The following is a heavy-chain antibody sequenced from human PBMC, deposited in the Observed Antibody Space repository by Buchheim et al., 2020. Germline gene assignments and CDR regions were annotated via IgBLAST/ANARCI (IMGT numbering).Heavy chain of an antibody. CDR3: ARDVIGPYDY. CDR2: INTDGTTI. CDR1: GFTFSSYW. Sequence: EVQLVESGGGLVQPGGSLRLSCAASGFTFSSYWMHWVRQVPGKGLVWVSNINTDGTTIRYADSVKGRFTISRDNAKNTLYRQRNSLRAEDTAVYYCARDVIGPYDYWGQG. V-gene: IGHV3-74*01. J-gene: IGHJ4*02.